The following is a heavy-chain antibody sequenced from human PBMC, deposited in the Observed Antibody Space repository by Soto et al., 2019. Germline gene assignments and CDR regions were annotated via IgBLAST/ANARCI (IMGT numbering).Heavy chain of an antibody. CDR2: IYYSGST. D-gene: IGHD3-22*01. J-gene: IGHJ1*01. V-gene: IGHV4-61*01. CDR3: ARVKVVVITLEYFQH. Sequence: SETLSLTCTVSGGSVSSGSYYWSWIRQPPGKGLEWIGYIYYSGSTNYNPSLKSRVTISVDTSKNQFSLKLSSVTAADTAVYYCARVKVVVITLEYFQHWGQGTLVTVSS. CDR1: GGSVSSGSYY.